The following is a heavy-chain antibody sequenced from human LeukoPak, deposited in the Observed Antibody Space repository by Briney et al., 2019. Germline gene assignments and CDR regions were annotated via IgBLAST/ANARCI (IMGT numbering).Heavy chain of an antibody. CDR3: ARASRGYSSSWYSISDAFDI. J-gene: IGHJ3*02. CDR2: ISYDGSNK. D-gene: IGHD6-13*01. Sequence: GRSLRLSCAASGFTFSSYAMHWVRQAPGKGLEWVAVISYDGSNKYYADSVKGRFTISRDNSKNTLYLQMNSLRAEDTAVYYCARASRGYSSSWYSISDAFDIWGQGTMVTVSS. V-gene: IGHV3-30-3*01. CDR1: GFTFSSYA.